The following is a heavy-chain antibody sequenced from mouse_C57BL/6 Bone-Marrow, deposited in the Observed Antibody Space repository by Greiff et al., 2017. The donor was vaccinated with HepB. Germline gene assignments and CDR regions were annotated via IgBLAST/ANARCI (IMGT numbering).Heavy chain of an antibody. Sequence: EVKLMESGGGLVQSGRSLRLSCATSGFTFSDFYMEWVRQAPGKGLGWIAASRNKANDYTTEYSASVKGRFIVSRDTSQSILYLQMNALRAEDTAIYYCARDALYDGMDYWGQGTSVTVSS. D-gene: IGHD2-3*01. J-gene: IGHJ4*01. V-gene: IGHV7-1*01. CDR3: ARDALYDGMDY. CDR1: GFTFSDFY. CDR2: SRNKANDYTT.